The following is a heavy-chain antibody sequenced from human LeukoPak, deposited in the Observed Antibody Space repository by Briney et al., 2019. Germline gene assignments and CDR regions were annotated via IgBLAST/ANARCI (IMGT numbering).Heavy chain of an antibody. CDR2: IYSGGST. Sequence: GGSLRLSCAASGFTVSSNYMSWVRQAPGKGLGWVSVIYSGGSTFYADSVKGRFTISRDNSKNTLYLQMNSLRAEDTAVYYCARSRRDGYNWENAFDIWGQGTMVTVSS. CDR3: ARSRRDGYNWENAFDI. J-gene: IGHJ3*02. CDR1: GFTVSSNY. D-gene: IGHD5-24*01. V-gene: IGHV3-66*01.